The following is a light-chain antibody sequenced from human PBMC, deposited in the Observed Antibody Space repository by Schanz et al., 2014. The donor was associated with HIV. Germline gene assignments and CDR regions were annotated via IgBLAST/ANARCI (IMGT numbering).Light chain of an antibody. Sequence: QSVLTQAPSASGTPGQRVTISCSGSTSDFNTNAVLRYQHPPGAAPKLLIYNTYHRPSGVPDRFSGSDSGASASLAISGLQSEDEADYYCATWVDRLNGWVFGGGTKLTVL. CDR3: ATWVDRLNGWV. J-gene: IGLJ3*02. CDR1: TSDFNTNA. V-gene: IGLV1-44*01. CDR2: NTY.